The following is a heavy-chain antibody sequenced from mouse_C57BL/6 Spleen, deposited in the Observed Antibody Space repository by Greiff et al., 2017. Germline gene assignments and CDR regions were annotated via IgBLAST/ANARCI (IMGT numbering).Heavy chain of an antibody. CDR1: GYTFTSYG. V-gene: IGHV1-81*01. Sequence: VKVVESGAELARPGASVKLSCKASGYTFTSYGISWVKQRTGQGLEWIGEIYPRSGNTYYNEKFKGKATLTADKSSSTAYMELRSLTSEDSAVYFCARYDRFAYWGQGTLVTVSA. CDR2: IYPRSGNT. J-gene: IGHJ3*01. D-gene: IGHD2-12*01. CDR3: ARYDRFAY.